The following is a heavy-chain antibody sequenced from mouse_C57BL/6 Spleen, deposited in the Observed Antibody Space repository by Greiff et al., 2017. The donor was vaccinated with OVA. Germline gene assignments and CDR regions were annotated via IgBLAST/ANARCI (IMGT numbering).Heavy chain of an antibody. D-gene: IGHD2-4*01. V-gene: IGHV1-52*01. Sequence: QVQLQQPGAELVRPGSSVKLSCKASGYTFTSYWMHWVKQRPIQGLEWIGNIDPSDSETHYNQKFKDKATLTVDKSSSTAYMQLSSLTSEDSAVYYCARGDYDYGGDYWGQGTTLTVSS. CDR1: GYTFTSYW. CDR2: IDPSDSET. J-gene: IGHJ2*01. CDR3: ARGDYDYGGDY.